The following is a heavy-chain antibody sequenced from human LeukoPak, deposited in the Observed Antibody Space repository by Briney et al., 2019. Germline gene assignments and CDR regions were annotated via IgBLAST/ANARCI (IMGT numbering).Heavy chain of an antibody. D-gene: IGHD2-15*01. J-gene: IGHJ4*02. Sequence: SSETLSLTCTASGGSISDNYWSWIRQPPGKGLEWIGYAYYSGHTNYNSSLKSRVTMSLDTSKSQFSLRLSSVTAADTAVYFCARHPFATPFDYWGPGTLVTVSS. CDR2: AYYSGHT. CDR3: ARHPFATPFDY. V-gene: IGHV4-59*08. CDR1: GGSISDNY.